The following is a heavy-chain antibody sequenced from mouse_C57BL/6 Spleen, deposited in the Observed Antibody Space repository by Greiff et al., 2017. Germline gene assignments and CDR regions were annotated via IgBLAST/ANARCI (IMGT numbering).Heavy chain of an antibody. Sequence: QVQLQQPGAELVKPGASVKLSCKASGYTFTSYWMHWVKQRPGQGLEWIGMIHPNSGSTNYNEKFKSKATLTVDKSSSTAYMQVSILTSEDSAVYYCARDFGYSYFDYWGQGTTLTVSS. CDR3: ARDFGYSYFDY. CDR2: IHPNSGST. CDR1: GYTFTSYW. J-gene: IGHJ2*01. D-gene: IGHD1-3*01. V-gene: IGHV1-64*01.